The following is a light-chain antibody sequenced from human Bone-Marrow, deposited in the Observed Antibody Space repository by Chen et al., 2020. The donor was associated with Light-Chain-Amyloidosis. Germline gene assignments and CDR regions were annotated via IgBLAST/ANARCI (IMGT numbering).Light chain of an antibody. V-gene: IGLV3-25*03. J-gene: IGLJ2*01. CDR3: QSADSSGTYEVI. CDR2: RDT. CDR1: DLPTKS. Sequence: SYELTQPPSVALSPGPTARITSSGDDLPTKSAYWYQHKPGQAPVLVIHRDTERPSGISERFSGSSSGTTATLTISGVQAEDEADYHCQSADSSGTYEVIFGGGTKLTVL.